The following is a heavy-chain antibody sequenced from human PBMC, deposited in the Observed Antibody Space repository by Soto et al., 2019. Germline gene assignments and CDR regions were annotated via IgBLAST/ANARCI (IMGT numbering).Heavy chain of an antibody. CDR1: GFTFLNYV. J-gene: IGHJ3*02. CDR3: GKCSPTDVSFCI. V-gene: IGHV3-23*01. Sequence: EMQLLESGGGLVQPGGSLRLYSAASGFTFLNYVMSWVRQAPGKVLEWVSTIIPSGVSTYYSDFLKGRFTISGDNSKHTLYLQRNSLKVEDTDVFYWGKCSPTDVSFCIWGQGTMVTVSS. D-gene: IGHD4-4*01. CDR2: IIPSGVST.